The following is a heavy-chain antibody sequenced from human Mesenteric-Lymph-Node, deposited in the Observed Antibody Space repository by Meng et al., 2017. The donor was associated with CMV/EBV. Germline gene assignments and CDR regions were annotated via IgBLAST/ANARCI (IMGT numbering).Heavy chain of an antibody. D-gene: IGHD3-10*01. J-gene: IGHJ5*02. V-gene: IGHV3-30*02. CDR2: LRFDGTTD. CDR1: GFNFTTYG. Sequence: SGFNFTTYGINWVRQAPGKGLEWVEFLRFDGTTDYYADSVKGRFTISRDNSKNTLYLQMNSLRLEDTAVYHCAKGSKWFETSNWFDPWGQGTLVTVSS. CDR3: AKGSKWFETSNWFDP.